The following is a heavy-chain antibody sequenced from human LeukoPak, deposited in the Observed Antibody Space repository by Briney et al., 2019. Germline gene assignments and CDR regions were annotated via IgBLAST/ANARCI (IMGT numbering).Heavy chain of an antibody. Sequence: GGSLRLSRVATGCTLSNYRMTWVRPAPWKGREWVAPIKQEERGKYYVDSVKGRFTISRDNAKNSLDVQMNNLRAEDTAVYYCAKIVHTRSWYYGWFDPWGQGTLVTVSS. V-gene: IGHV3-7*01. CDR3: AKIVHTRSWYYGWFDP. CDR2: IKQEERGK. CDR1: GCTLSNYR. D-gene: IGHD6-13*01. J-gene: IGHJ5*02.